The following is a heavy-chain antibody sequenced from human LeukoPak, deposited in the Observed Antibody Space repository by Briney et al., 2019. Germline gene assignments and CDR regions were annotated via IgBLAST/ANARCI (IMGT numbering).Heavy chain of an antibody. CDR1: GGTFSSYA. Sequence: SVKVSCKASGGTFSSYAISWVRQAPGQGLEWMGGIIPIFGTANYAQKFQGRVTITADESTSTAYMELSSLRSEDTAVYYCAREKEYYYGSGSAYDYWGQGTLVTVSS. V-gene: IGHV1-69*13. J-gene: IGHJ4*02. CDR2: IIPIFGTA. D-gene: IGHD3-10*01. CDR3: AREKEYYYGSGSAYDY.